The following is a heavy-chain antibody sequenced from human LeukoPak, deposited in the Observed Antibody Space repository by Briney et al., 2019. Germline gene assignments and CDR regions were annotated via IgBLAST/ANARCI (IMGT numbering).Heavy chain of an antibody. CDR1: GGSISRQY. Sequence: SETLSLTCSVSGGSISRQYWRWIRRPPGKGPEWTAYISDIGSINYNPSLKSRVTISLDTTKNQYTLKLSSVTAADTAVYYCAGHHPRNTVDFWGQGTLVTVSS. CDR3: AGHHPRNTVDF. V-gene: IGHV4-59*08. J-gene: IGHJ4*02. CDR2: ISDIGSI. D-gene: IGHD2/OR15-2a*01.